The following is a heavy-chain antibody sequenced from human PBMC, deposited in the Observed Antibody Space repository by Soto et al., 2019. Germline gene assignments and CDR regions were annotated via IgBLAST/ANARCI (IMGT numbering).Heavy chain of an antibody. CDR3: ACSYSNYFYFDY. Sequence: QVQLQESGPGLVKPSETLSLTCTVSGGSISSYYWSWIRQPPGKGLEWIGYIYYSGSTNYNPSLKSRVTISVDTSKNQFSLKLSSVTAADTAVYYCACSYSNYFYFDYWGQGTLVTVSS. J-gene: IGHJ4*02. CDR1: GGSISSYY. D-gene: IGHD4-4*01. V-gene: IGHV4-59*01. CDR2: IYYSGST.